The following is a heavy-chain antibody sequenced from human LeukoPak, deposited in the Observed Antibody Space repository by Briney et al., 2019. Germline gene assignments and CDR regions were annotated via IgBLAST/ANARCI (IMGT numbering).Heavy chain of an antibody. CDR2: INPNSGGT. D-gene: IGHD3-9*01. V-gene: IGHV1-2*02. Sequence: ASVKVSCKASGYTFTGYYMHWVRQAPGQGLEWMEWINPNSGGTNYAQKFQGRVTMTRDTSISTAYMELSRLRSDDTAVYYCAITRVDWYEYFHLWGQGILVTVSS. CDR3: AITRVDWYEYFHL. J-gene: IGHJ1*01. CDR1: GYTFTGYY.